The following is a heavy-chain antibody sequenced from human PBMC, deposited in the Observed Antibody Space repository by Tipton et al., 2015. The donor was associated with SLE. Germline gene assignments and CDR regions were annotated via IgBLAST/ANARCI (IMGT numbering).Heavy chain of an antibody. Sequence: LRLSCTVSGGSISSYYWSWIRQPPGKGLEWIGYIYTSGSTNYNPSLKSRVTISVDTSKNQFSLKLSSVTAADTAVYYCARDRGRFLEWSPDYFDYWGQGTLVTVSS. V-gene: IGHV4-4*09. CDR1: GGSISSYY. CDR2: IYTSGST. D-gene: IGHD3-3*01. CDR3: ARDRGRFLEWSPDYFDY. J-gene: IGHJ4*02.